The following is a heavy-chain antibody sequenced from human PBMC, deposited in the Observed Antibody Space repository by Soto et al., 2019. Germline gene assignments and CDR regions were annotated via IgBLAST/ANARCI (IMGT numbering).Heavy chain of an antibody. V-gene: IGHV4-31*03. Sequence: QVQLQESGPGLVKPSQTLSLTCTVSGASISSGGYWWSRIRQHPGKGLEWIGYISYSGITYYNPSLKSRVSILADTSKDQCSLKLTSVTAADADVYYCGREAYGASWGQGTLVTFSS. J-gene: IGHJ4*02. CDR2: ISYSGIT. CDR1: GASISSGGYW. CDR3: GREAYGAS. D-gene: IGHD4-17*01.